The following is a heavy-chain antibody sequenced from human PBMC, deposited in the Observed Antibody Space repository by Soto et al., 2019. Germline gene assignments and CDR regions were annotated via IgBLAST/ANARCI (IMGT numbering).Heavy chain of an antibody. D-gene: IGHD1-1*01. CDR2: ITYEGSNK. CDR1: GFIFANYG. CDR3: AKARGANNWANYYGLDV. J-gene: IGHJ6*02. V-gene: IGHV3-30*18. Sequence: GGSLRLSCAASGFIFANYGMHWVRQSPGKGLEWVALITYEGSNKYYADAVKGRFTISRDNAKNMVSLQMDSLRAEDTAVYYCAKARGANNWANYYGLDVWGQGTTVTVSS.